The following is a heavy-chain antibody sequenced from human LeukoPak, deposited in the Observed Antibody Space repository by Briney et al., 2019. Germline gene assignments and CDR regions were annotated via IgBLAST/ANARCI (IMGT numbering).Heavy chain of an antibody. CDR1: EFSFSNYG. J-gene: IGHJ5*02. CDR2: IWYDGSNK. V-gene: IGHV3-33*01. Sequence: GGSLRLSCAASEFSFSNYGMHWVRQAPGKGLEWVAVIWYDGSNKYYADSVKGRFTISRDNSKNTLYLQMNSLRVEDTAIYYCAIGGCRSTSCYDPWGQGTLVTVSS. D-gene: IGHD2-2*01. CDR3: AIGGCRSTSCYDP.